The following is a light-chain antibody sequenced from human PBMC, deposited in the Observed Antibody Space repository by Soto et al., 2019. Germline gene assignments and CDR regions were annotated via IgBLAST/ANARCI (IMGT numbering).Light chain of an antibody. CDR1: QSVTSK. Sequence: ELVMTQSPVTLSLSPGERATLSCRASQSVTSKLAWFQQKPGQAPRLLIYATSTRATGVPARFSGSGSGTEFTLTISSLQSEDFAVYSCQQYNNWPHTFGQGTKLEIK. CDR3: QQYNNWPHT. CDR2: ATS. V-gene: IGKV3-15*01. J-gene: IGKJ2*01.